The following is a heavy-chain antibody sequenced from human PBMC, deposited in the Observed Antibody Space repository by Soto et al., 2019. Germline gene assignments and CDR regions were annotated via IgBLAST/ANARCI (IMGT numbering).Heavy chain of an antibody. D-gene: IGHD3-3*01. V-gene: IGHV3-74*01. Sequence: GGSLRLSCAASGFTFSSYWMHWVRQAPGKGLVWVSRINSDGSSTSYADSVKGRFTISRDNAKNTLYLQMNSLRAEDTAVYYCASGPVNDYDFWSGYTYYYYMDVWGKGTTVTVSS. J-gene: IGHJ6*03. CDR1: GFTFSSYW. CDR3: ASGPVNDYDFWSGYTYYYYMDV. CDR2: INSDGSST.